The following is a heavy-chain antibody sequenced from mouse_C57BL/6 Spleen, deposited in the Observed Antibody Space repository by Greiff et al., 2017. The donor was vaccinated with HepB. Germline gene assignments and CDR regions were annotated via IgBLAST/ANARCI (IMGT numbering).Heavy chain of an antibody. CDR3: ATGSSDDSYWYFDV. CDR1: GYTFTTYP. V-gene: IGHV1-47*01. Sequence: QVQLQQSGAELVKPGASVKMSCKASGYTFTTYPIEWMKQNHGKSLEWIGNFHPYNDDTKYNEKFKGKATLTVEKSSSTVYLELSRLTSDDSAVYYCATGSSDDSYWYFDVWGTGTTVTVSS. CDR2: FHPYNDDT. J-gene: IGHJ1*03. D-gene: IGHD1-1*01.